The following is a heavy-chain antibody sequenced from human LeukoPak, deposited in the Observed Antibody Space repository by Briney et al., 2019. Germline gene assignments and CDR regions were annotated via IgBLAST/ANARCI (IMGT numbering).Heavy chain of an antibody. V-gene: IGHV3-74*01. CDR1: GFTCRSYW. CDR2: INTDGSST. J-gene: IGHJ4*02. Sequence: GGSLRLSCAASGFTCRSYWMHWVRQAPGKGLVWVSRINTDGSSTSYADSVKGRFTISRDNAKNTLYLQMNSLRAEDTAVYYCARDLPLYDFWSGYHGSSLGYWGQGTLVTVSS. CDR3: ARDLPLYDFWSGYHGSSLGY. D-gene: IGHD3-3*01.